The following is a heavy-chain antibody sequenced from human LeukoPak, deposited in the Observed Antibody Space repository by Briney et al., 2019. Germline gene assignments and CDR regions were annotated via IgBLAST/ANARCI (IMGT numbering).Heavy chain of an antibody. D-gene: IGHD4-11*01. J-gene: IGHJ4*02. Sequence: ASVKVSCKASGYTFTSYYMHWVRQAPGQGPEWMGRINPNSGGTNYAQKFQGRVTMTRDTSISTAYMELSRLRSDDMAVYYCARAHDYSNYLLDYWGQGTLVTVSS. V-gene: IGHV1-2*06. CDR2: INPNSGGT. CDR3: ARAHDYSNYLLDY. CDR1: GYTFTSYY.